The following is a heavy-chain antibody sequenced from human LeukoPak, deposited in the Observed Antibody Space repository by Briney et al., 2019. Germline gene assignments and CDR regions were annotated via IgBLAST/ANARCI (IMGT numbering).Heavy chain of an antibody. J-gene: IGHJ4*02. CDR3: AKDPGSGRSYIDY. Sequence: GSLRLSCAATGFTFSSYGMHWVRQAPGKGLEWVAIILYDGTNKYYADSVKGRFTISRDNSKNTLYLQMNSLRAEDTAVYYCAKDPGSGRSYIDYWGQGTLVTVSS. D-gene: IGHD6-19*01. CDR1: GFTFSSYG. CDR2: ILYDGTNK. V-gene: IGHV3-30*18.